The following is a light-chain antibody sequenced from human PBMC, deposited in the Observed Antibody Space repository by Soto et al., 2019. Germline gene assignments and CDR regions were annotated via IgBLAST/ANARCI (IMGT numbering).Light chain of an antibody. J-gene: IGLJ3*02. V-gene: IGLV3-21*02. CDR3: HVWDSTSDHSV. CDR1: NIGTKS. CDR2: DDS. Sequence: SYELTQPPSVSVAPGQAAKITCGGNNIGTKSVHWYQQKPGQAPVLVVYDDSDRPSGIPERFSGSNSGNTATLTISRVAAGDEADYYCHVWDSTSDHSVFGGGTKVTVL.